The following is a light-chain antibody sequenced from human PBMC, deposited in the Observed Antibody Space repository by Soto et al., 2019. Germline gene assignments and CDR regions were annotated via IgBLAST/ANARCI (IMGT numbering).Light chain of an antibody. V-gene: IGLV6-57*02. CDR2: EDD. CDR3: QSHDSTNVV. Sequence: NFMLTQPHSVSESPGKTVTISCTGSGGSIATNYVQWHQQRPGSAPTTVIYEDDKRPSGVPDRFSGFIDRSSNSASLIISGLKTEDEADYYCQSHDSTNVVFGRGTKLTVL. J-gene: IGLJ2*01. CDR1: GGSIATNY.